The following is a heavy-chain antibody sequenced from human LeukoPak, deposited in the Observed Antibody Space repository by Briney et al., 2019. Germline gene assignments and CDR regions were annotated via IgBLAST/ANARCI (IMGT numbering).Heavy chain of an antibody. V-gene: IGHV4-34*01. CDR2: INHSGST. D-gene: IGHD3-3*01. CDR1: GGSFSGYY. CDR3: ARGSSSLEWLLYLDYYYMDV. J-gene: IGHJ6*03. Sequence: PSETLSLTCAVYGGSFSGYYWSWIRQPPGKGLEWIGEINHSGSTNYNPSLKSRVTISVDTSKNQFSLKLSSVTAADTAVYYCARGSSSLEWLLYLDYYYMDVWGKGTTVTVSS.